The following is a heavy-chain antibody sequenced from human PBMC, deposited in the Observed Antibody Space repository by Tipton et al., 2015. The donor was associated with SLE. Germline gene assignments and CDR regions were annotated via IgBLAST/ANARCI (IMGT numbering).Heavy chain of an antibody. CDR2: INHSGST. Sequence: TLSLTCAVYGGSFSGYYWSWIRQPPGKGLEWIGEINHSGSTNYNPSLKSRVTISVDTSKNQFSLKLSSVTAADTAVYYCARPSGYYYDYWGQGTLVTVSS. CDR3: ARPSGYYYDY. J-gene: IGHJ4*02. D-gene: IGHD3-22*01. CDR1: GGSFSGYY. V-gene: IGHV4-34*01.